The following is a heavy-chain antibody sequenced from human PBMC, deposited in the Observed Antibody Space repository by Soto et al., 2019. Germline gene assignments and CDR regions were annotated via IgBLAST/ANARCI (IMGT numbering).Heavy chain of an antibody. CDR3: AKVLPNIYGDYYYYYGMDV. Sequence: QVQLVESGGGVVQPGRSLRLSCAASGFTFSSYGMHWVRQAPGKGLEWVAVISYDGSNKYYADSVKGRFTISRDNSKNTLYLQMNSLRAEDTAVYYCAKVLPNIYGDYYYYYGMDVWGQGTTVTVSS. CDR1: GFTFSSYG. V-gene: IGHV3-30*18. CDR2: ISYDGSNK. D-gene: IGHD4-17*01. J-gene: IGHJ6*02.